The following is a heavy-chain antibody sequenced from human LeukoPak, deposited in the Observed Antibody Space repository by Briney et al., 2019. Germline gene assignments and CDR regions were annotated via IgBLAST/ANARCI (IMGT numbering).Heavy chain of an antibody. CDR3: ARDRYMITFGGVIVEFGMDV. D-gene: IGHD3-16*02. Sequence: GGSLRLSCVASGLTFNRYWMSWLRQVPGKGLEWVANIKQDGTETHYVDSVKGRFTISRDNAKNSLYLQMNSLRAEDTAVYYCARDRYMITFGGVIVEFGMDVWGQGTTVTVSS. J-gene: IGHJ6*02. CDR1: GLTFNRYW. V-gene: IGHV3-7*01. CDR2: IKQDGTET.